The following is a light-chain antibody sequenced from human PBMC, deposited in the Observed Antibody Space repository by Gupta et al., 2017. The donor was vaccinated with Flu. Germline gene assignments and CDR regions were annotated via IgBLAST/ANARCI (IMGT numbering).Light chain of an antibody. CDR3: QQYGSSPWT. V-gene: IGKV3-20*01. Sequence: EIVFTQSPASLSLSPGERATRSCRASQSVISSYLAWYQQKPGQAPRLLIYGASSRDTGIPDRFSGSGSGTDFTLTISRLEPEDFAVYYCQQYGSSPWTFGQGTKVEIK. CDR1: QSVISSY. CDR2: GAS. J-gene: IGKJ1*01.